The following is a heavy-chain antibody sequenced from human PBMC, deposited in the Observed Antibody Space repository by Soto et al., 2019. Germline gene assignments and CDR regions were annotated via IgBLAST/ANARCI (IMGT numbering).Heavy chain of an antibody. CDR2: ISSTTNYI. Sequence: EVQLVESGGGLVKPGGSLRLSCAASGFTFSRYSMNWVRQAPGKGLEWVSSISSTTNYIYYADSMKGRFTISRDNAKNSLYLEMNSLRAEDTAGYYCARESENLTSNFDYWGQGTLVTVSS. V-gene: IGHV3-21*06. J-gene: IGHJ4*02. CDR3: ARESENLTSNFDY. CDR1: GFTFSRYS.